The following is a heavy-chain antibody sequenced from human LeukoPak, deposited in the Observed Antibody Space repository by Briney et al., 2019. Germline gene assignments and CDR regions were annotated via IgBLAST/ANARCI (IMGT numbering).Heavy chain of an antibody. CDR2: IYTGGLT. J-gene: IGHJ4*02. CDR3: ARDNAPAGGGLDY. Sequence: GGSLRLSCAASGFTVSSSHMTWVRQAPGKGLEWVSEIYTGGLTFYADSVTGRFTISRDNSKNTVYLQMNSLGVEDTARYYCARDNAPAGGGLDYWGQGTLVTVSS. V-gene: IGHV3-53*01. CDR1: GFTVSSSH. D-gene: IGHD2-2*01.